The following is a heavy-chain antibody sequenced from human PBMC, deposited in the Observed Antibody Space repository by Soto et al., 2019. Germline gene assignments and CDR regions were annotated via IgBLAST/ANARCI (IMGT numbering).Heavy chain of an antibody. CDR1: GYTFSKYG. CDR3: ARNHEQWLVRYYYYGMDV. V-gene: IGHV1-18*01. D-gene: IGHD6-19*01. CDR2: ISAYNGNT. Sequence: ASVKVSCKASGYTFSKYGISWVRQAPGQGLEWMGWISAYNGNTNYAQKLQGRVTMTTDTSTSTAYMELRSLRSDDTAVYYCARNHEQWLVRYYYYGMDVWGQGTKVTVSS. J-gene: IGHJ6*02.